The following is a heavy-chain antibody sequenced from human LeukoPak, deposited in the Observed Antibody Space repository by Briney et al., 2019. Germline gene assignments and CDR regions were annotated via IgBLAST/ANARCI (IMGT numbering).Heavy chain of an antibody. CDR1: GGSISSSSYY. J-gene: IGHJ3*02. CDR3: ASDSLGDALDI. Sequence: SETLSLTCTVSGGSISSSSYYWGWIRQPPGKGLEWIGSIYYSGSTYYNPSLKSRVTISVDTSKNQFSLKLSSVTAADTAVYYCASDSLGDALDIWGQGTMVTVSS. V-gene: IGHV4-39*07. CDR2: IYYSGST.